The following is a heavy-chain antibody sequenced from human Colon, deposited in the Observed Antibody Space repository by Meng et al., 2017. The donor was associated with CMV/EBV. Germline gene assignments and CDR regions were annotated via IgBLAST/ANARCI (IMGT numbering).Heavy chain of an antibody. CDR2: FYHSGII. V-gene: IGHV4-59*01. CDR3: ARDYALRRFDY. Sequence: SETLSLTCTLSGGSLSSFYWSWIRQSPGTGLEWIGHFYHSGIINYNPTLKSRATISVDMARNQLSLKLTSVTAADTAIYYCARDYALRRFDYWGLGTLVTVSS. J-gene: IGHJ4*02. CDR1: GGSLSSFY. D-gene: IGHD2-2*01.